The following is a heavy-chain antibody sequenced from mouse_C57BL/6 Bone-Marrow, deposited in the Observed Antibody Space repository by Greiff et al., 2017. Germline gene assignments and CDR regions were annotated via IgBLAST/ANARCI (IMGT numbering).Heavy chain of an antibody. CDR2: IRLKSDNYAT. V-gene: IGHV6-3*01. Sequence: DVMLVESGGGLVQPGGSMKLSCVASGFTFSNYWMNWVRQSPEKGLEWVAQIRLKSDNYATHYAESVKGRFTISRDDSKSSVYLQMNNLRAEDTGIYYCTGRGNYGDYWGQGTTLTVSS. CDR3: TGRGNYGDY. J-gene: IGHJ2*01. CDR1: GFTFSNYW. D-gene: IGHD2-1*01.